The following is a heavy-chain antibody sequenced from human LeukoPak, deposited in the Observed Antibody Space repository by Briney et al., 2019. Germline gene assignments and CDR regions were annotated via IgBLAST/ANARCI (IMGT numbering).Heavy chain of an antibody. CDR1: GFTFSSYS. V-gene: IGHV3-21*01. CDR3: ARDAVVPAAPLVGATQGGAFDI. CDR2: ISSSSSYI. D-gene: IGHD2-2*01. J-gene: IGHJ3*02. Sequence: PGGSLRLSCAASGFTFSSYSMNWVRQAPGKGLEWVSSISSSSSYIYYADSVKGRFTISRDNAKNSLYLQMNSLRAEDTAVYYCARDAVVPAAPLVGATQGGAFDIWGQGTMVTVSS.